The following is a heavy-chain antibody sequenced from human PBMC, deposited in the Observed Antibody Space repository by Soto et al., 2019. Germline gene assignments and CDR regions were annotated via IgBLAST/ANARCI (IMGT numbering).Heavy chain of an antibody. V-gene: IGHV1-18*01. J-gene: IGHJ1*01. CDR2: ISAYNGNT. CDR1: GYTFTSYG. Sequence: QVQLVQSGAEVKKPGASVKVSCKASGYTFTSYGISWVRQAPGQGLEWMGWISAYNGNTNYAQKLQGRVTMTTDTSTSTAYMELRSLRSDDTAVYYCARDSYYYDSSGYYYGYFQHWGQGTLVIVSS. D-gene: IGHD3-22*01. CDR3: ARDSYYYDSSGYYYGYFQH.